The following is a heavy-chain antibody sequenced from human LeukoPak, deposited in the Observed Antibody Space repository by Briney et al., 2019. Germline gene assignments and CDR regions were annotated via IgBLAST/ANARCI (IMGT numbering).Heavy chain of an antibody. CDR3: ARGRPYYYDSSGYYPYDAFDI. J-gene: IGHJ3*02. Sequence: GGSLRLSCAASGFTVSSNYMGWVRQAPGKGLEWVSVIYSGGSTYYADSVKGRFTISRDNSKNTLYLQMNSLRAEDTAVYYCARGRPYYYDSSGYYPYDAFDIWGQGIMVTVSS. CDR1: GFTVSSNY. D-gene: IGHD3-22*01. V-gene: IGHV3-53*01. CDR2: IYSGGST.